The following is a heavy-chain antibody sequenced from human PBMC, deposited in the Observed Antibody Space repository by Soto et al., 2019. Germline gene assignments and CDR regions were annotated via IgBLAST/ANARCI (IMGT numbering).Heavy chain of an antibody. CDR1: GFTFRSYG. CDR2: ISYGGGTK. D-gene: IGHD5-18*01. J-gene: IGHJ6*02. V-gene: IGHV3-30*03. CDR3: ASSDTTVDFYGMDV. Sequence: QVQLVESGGGVVQPGRSLRLSCAASGFTFRSYGMHWVRQAPGKGLEWVAVISYGGGTKYYADSVNGRFTISRDNSHNALFLQRNRLRAEDTAVYYCASSDTTVDFYGMDVWGQGTTVTVSS.